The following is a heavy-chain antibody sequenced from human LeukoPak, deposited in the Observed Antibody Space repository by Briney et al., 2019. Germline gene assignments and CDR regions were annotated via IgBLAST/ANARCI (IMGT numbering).Heavy chain of an antibody. V-gene: IGHV4-34*01. J-gene: IGHJ4*02. CDR3: ARHTAMVVFDY. D-gene: IGHD5-18*01. CDR1: SGSLRENY. CDR2: INHSGST. Sequence: SETLSLTCNVSSGSLRENYWSWIRQSPGKGLEWIAEINHSGSTNYNPSLKSRVTISADTSKNQFSLRLSSVTAADTAVYYCARHTAMVVFDYWGQGTLVTVSS.